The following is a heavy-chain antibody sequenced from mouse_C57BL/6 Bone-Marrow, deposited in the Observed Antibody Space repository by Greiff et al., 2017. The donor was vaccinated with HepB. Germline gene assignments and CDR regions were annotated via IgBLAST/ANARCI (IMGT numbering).Heavy chain of an antibody. J-gene: IGHJ1*03. Sequence: VQLQQSGPGLVQPSQSLSITCTVSGFSLTSYGVHWVRQSPGKGLEWLGVIWRGGSTDYNAAFMSRLSIIKDNSKSQVFFKMNSLQADDTAIYDCTKSYYGNYGWYFDVWGTGTTVTVSS. CDR1: GFSLTSYG. CDR3: TKSYYGNYGWYFDV. D-gene: IGHD2-1*01. V-gene: IGHV2-5*01. CDR2: IWRGGST.